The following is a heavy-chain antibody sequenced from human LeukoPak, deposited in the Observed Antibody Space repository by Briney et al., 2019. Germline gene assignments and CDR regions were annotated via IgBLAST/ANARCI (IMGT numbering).Heavy chain of an antibody. Sequence: GGSLRLSCAASGFTFSSYAMSWVRQAPGKGLEWVSGISGSGGSTYYADSVRGRFTISRDNSKNTLYLQMNSLRAEDTAVYYCAKAGGDFWSGSELAFDYWGQGTLVTVSS. CDR2: ISGSGGST. CDR3: AKAGGDFWSGSELAFDY. V-gene: IGHV3-23*01. D-gene: IGHD3-3*01. J-gene: IGHJ4*02. CDR1: GFTFSSYA.